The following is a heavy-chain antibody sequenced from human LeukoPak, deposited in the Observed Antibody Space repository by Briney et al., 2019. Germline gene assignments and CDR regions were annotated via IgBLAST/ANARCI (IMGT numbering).Heavy chain of an antibody. CDR3: ATTRGYSYGFFYFDQ. CDR2: IYYTENA. Sequence: SETLPLTCSVSGGSITSSYWSWIRQAPGKGLEWLGYIYYTENAKYNPSLKSRVTMSLDTSKNQLSLKLTSVTAADTAVHHCATTRGYSYGFFYFDQWGQGTLVTVSS. CDR1: GGSITSSY. D-gene: IGHD5-18*01. V-gene: IGHV4-59*01. J-gene: IGHJ4*02.